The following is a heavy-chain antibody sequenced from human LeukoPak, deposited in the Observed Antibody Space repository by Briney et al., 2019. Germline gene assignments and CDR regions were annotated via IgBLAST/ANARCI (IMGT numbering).Heavy chain of an antibody. J-gene: IGHJ6*03. Sequence: SETLSLTCAVYGGSFSGYYWSWIRQPPGKGLEWIGEINHSGSTYYNPSLKSRVTISVDTSKNQFSLKLSSVTAADTAVYYCARVSWFPGTSYYYMDVWGKGTTVTVSS. CDR2: INHSGST. V-gene: IGHV4-34*01. CDR1: GGSFSGYY. D-gene: IGHD1-1*01. CDR3: ARVSWFPGTSYYYMDV.